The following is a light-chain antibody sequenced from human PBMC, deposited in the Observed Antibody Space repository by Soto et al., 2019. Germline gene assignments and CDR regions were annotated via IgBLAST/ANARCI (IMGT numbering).Light chain of an antibody. Sequence: QSVLTQPPSVSAAPGQKVTISCSGSSSNIGGNSVSWYQQLPGTAPKLLIYDDNKRPSGIPDRFSGSKSSTSATLGITGFQTGDEADYYCGSWDSSLSAYVFGNGTRSAS. CDR3: GSWDSSLSAYV. J-gene: IGLJ1*01. CDR2: DDN. CDR1: SSNIGGNS. V-gene: IGLV1-51*01.